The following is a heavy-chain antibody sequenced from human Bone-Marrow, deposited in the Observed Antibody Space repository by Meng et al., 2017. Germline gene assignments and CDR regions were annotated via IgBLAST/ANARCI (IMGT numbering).Heavy chain of an antibody. V-gene: IGHV3-48*03. D-gene: IGHD3-22*01. CDR3: AGLGGYDSSGYYYGDYYYGMDV. CDR2: ISSSGSTI. Sequence: GESLKISCAASGFTFSSYEMNWVRQAPGKGLEWVSYISSSGSTIYYADSVKGRFTISRDNAKNSLYLQMNSLRAEDTAVYYCAGLGGYDSSGYYYGDYYYGMDVWGQETTVTVSS. CDR1: GFTFSSYE. J-gene: IGHJ6*02.